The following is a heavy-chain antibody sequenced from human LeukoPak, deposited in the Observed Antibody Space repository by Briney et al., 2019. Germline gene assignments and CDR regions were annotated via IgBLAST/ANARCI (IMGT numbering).Heavy chain of an antibody. CDR2: ISGSGHNT. Sequence: QAGGSLRLSCAASGFTFSRYAMTWVRQAPGKGLEWVSAISGSGHNTYYADSVKGRFTISRDNSKNTVYLQMNSLRAEDTALYYCAKWREGTMVYFDYWGQGTLVTVSS. D-gene: IGHD3-10*01. CDR1: GFTFSRYA. J-gene: IGHJ4*02. CDR3: AKWREGTMVYFDY. V-gene: IGHV3-23*01.